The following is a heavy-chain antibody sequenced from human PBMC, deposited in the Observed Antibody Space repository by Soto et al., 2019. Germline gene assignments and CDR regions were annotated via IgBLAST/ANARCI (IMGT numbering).Heavy chain of an antibody. CDR1: GGSISSGGYY. Sequence: SETLSLTCTVSGGSISSGGYYWSWIRQHPGKGLEWIGYIYYSGSTYYNPSLKSRVTISVDTSKNQFSLKLSSVTAADTAVYYCARGVAAAGTPHYFDYWGQGTLVTVSS. V-gene: IGHV4-31*03. D-gene: IGHD6-13*01. CDR2: IYYSGST. CDR3: ARGVAAAGTPHYFDY. J-gene: IGHJ4*02.